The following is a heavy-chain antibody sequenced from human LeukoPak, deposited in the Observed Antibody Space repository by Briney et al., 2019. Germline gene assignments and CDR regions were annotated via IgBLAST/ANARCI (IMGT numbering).Heavy chain of an antibody. D-gene: IGHD6-19*01. CDR2: IKRKTDGGTT. V-gene: IGHV3-15*01. CDR3: TTYAHSSGWS. Sequence: PGGSLRLSCAASGFSFSYAWMNWVRQAPGTGLEWGGLIKRKTDGGTTDYAAPVKGRFTISRDDSKNMLYMQMNSLKTEDTAVYYCTTYAHSSGWSWGQGTLVTVSS. J-gene: IGHJ5*02. CDR1: GFSFSYAW.